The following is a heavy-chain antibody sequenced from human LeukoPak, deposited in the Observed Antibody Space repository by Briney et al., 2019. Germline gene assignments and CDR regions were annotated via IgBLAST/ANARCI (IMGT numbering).Heavy chain of an antibody. Sequence: GGSLRLSCAASGFTFSSYWMHWVRQVPGKGLVWVSRINTDGSSTNYADSVKGRFTISRDNAINTLFLQMDSLRAEDTAVYYCARVASGSYWFDYWGQGTLVTVSS. D-gene: IGHD1-26*01. CDR1: GFTFSSYW. V-gene: IGHV3-74*01. CDR2: INTDGSST. CDR3: ARVASGSYWFDY. J-gene: IGHJ4*02.